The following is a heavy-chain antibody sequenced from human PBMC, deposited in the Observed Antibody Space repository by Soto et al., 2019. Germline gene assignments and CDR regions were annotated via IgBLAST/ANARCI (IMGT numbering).Heavy chain of an antibody. CDR3: AKGLNADKVDS. J-gene: IGHJ4*02. Sequence: SETLSLTCTVSGGSINSNYYYWSWIRQPPGKGLEWIGHIYDYGSTYVNPSLRSRITISVDTSKNQFSLKLSSVTAADTAIYYCAKGLNADKVDSWGQGTLVT. CDR2: IYDYGST. V-gene: IGHV4-30-4*01. CDR1: GGSINSNYYY.